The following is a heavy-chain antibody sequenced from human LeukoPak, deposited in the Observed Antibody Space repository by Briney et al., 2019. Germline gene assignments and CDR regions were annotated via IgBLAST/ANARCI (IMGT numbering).Heavy chain of an antibody. V-gene: IGHV3-33*06. Sequence: GRSLRLSCAASGFTFSSYGMHWVRQAPGKGLEWVAVIWYDGSNKYYADSVKGRFTISRDNSKNTLYLQMNSLRAEDTAVYYCAKDKIPGIAALGAFDIWGQGTMVAVSS. CDR3: AKDKIPGIAALGAFDI. CDR1: GFTFSSYG. CDR2: IWYDGSNK. J-gene: IGHJ3*02. D-gene: IGHD6-13*01.